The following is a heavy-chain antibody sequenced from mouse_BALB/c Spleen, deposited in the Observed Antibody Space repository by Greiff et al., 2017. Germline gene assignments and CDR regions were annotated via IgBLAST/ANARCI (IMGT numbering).Heavy chain of an antibody. V-gene: IGHV5-6-5*01. Sequence: EVMLVESGGGLVKPGGSLKLSCAASGFTFSSYAMSWVRQTPEKRLEWVASISSGGSTYYPDSVKGRFTISRDNARNILYLQMSSLRSEDTAMYYCARYYGSSYDYFDYWGQGTTLTVSS. J-gene: IGHJ2*01. D-gene: IGHD1-1*01. CDR3: ARYYGSSYDYFDY. CDR1: GFTFSSYA. CDR2: ISSGGST.